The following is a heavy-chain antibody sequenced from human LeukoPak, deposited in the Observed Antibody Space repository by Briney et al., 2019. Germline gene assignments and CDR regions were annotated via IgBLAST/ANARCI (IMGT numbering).Heavy chain of an antibody. CDR3: ARVAARNWFDP. CDR1: GFTFSSYW. D-gene: IGHD6-13*01. CDR2: IKQDGSEK. V-gene: IGHV3-7*01. Sequence: GGSLRLSCAASGFTFSSYWMSWVRQAPGKGLEWVANIKQDGSEKYYVDSVKGRFTISRDNARNSLYLQMNSLRAEDTAVYYCARVAARNWFDPWGQGTLVTVSS. J-gene: IGHJ5*02.